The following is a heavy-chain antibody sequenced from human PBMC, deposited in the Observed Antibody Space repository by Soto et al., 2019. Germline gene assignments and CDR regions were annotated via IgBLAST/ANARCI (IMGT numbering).Heavy chain of an antibody. CDR2: MNPNSGNT. CDR3: ARTLYGDNVDY. CDR1: VYTFTSYD. J-gene: IGHJ4*02. D-gene: IGHD4-17*01. V-gene: IGHV1-8*01. Sequence: GASVTVCCKASVYTFTSYDINWVRQAAGQGLEWMGWMNPNSGNTGYAQKFQGRVTMTRNTSISTAYMELSSLRSEDTAVYYCARTLYGDNVDYWGQGTLVTVSS.